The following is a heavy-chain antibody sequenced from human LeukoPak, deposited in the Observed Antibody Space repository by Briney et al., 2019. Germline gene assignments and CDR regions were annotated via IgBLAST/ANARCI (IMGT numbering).Heavy chain of an antibody. D-gene: IGHD2-15*01. V-gene: IGHV4-39*07. CDR1: ADSIGRINYF. CDR3: ARDRDVDDFDS. CDR2: MSYSGHT. J-gene: IGHJ4*01. Sequence: SETLSLTCTISADSIGRINYFWGWIRQAPGKGLEWIVSMSYSGHTYYNPSLKSRVTTSIDTSKNQLSLNLKSVTAADTAVYYCARDRDVDDFDSWGHGTLVTVSS.